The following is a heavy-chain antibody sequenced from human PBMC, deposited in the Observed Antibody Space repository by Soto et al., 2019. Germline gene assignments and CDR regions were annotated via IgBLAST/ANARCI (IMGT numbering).Heavy chain of an antibody. D-gene: IGHD3-22*01. Sequence: ASVKVSCKASGYTFTGYAMHWVRQAPGQRLEWMGWINAGNGNTKYSQKFQGRVTITRDTSASTAYMELSSLRSEDTAVYYCATVTMTSWAYFEYWGQGTLVTV. CDR2: INAGNGNT. CDR1: GYTFTGYA. V-gene: IGHV1-3*01. CDR3: ATVTMTSWAYFEY. J-gene: IGHJ4*02.